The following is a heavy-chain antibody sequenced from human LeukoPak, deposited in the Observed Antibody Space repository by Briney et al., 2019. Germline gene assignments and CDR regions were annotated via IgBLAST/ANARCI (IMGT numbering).Heavy chain of an antibody. CDR1: GGTFSSYA. CDR2: IIPIFGTA. D-gene: IGHD5-18*01. Sequence: ASVKVSCKASGGTFSSYAISWVRQAPGQGLEWMGGIIPIFGTANYAQKFQGRVTITTDESTSTAYMELSSLRSEDTAVYYCAGAQVYSYGYVEYYSDYWGQGTLVTVSS. V-gene: IGHV1-69*05. CDR3: AGAQVYSYGYVEYYSDY. J-gene: IGHJ4*02.